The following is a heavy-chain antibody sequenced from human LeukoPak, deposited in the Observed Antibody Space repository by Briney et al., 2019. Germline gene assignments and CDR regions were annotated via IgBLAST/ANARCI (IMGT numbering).Heavy chain of an antibody. Sequence: PSETLSLTCTVSGGSISGSSYYWGWIRQPPGKGLEWIGSIYYSGSTYYNPSLKSRVTISVDTSKNQFSLKLSSVTAADTAVYYCASLAWDYFDYWGQGTLVTVSS. D-gene: IGHD7-27*01. CDR1: GGSISGSSYY. CDR2: IYYSGST. CDR3: ASLAWDYFDY. J-gene: IGHJ4*02. V-gene: IGHV4-39*07.